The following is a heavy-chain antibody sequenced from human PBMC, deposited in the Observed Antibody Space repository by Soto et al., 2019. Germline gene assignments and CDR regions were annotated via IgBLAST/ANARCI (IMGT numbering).Heavy chain of an antibody. J-gene: IGHJ4*02. D-gene: IGHD2-15*01. CDR2: MYYSGTT. Sequence: QVQLQESGPGLVKPSQTLSLTCTVSGASVSSGGYYWSWIRQHPGMGLEWIGYMYYSGTTYYNPTLKSRVDISIDTSKNQFSLKLTSLTAADTAVFYCAGGDGWSTLFHYWGQGTLVTVSS. CDR3: AGGDGWSTLFHY. CDR1: GASVSSGGYY. V-gene: IGHV4-31*03.